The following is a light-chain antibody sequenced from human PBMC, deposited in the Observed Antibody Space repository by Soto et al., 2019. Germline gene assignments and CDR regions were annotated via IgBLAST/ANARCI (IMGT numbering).Light chain of an antibody. V-gene: IGKV1-5*03. Sequence: DIQMTQSPSTLSASVGDRDSITCRASQSISMQLAWYQQKPGKAPNLLIYQASNLETGVPSRFTGSGSGTEFTLTISSLQPDDLATYYCLQYQSYWTFGQGTKVEVK. CDR2: QAS. CDR1: QSISMQ. CDR3: LQYQSYWT. J-gene: IGKJ1*01.